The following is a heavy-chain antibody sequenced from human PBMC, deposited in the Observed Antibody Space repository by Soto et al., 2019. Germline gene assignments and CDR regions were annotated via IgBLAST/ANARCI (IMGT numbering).Heavy chain of an antibody. D-gene: IGHD3-22*01. CDR1: GFSFSYYY. CDR2: IKNKLNSYTV. Sequence: GGSLRLSCAASGFSFSYYYMDWGRQAPGMGLEWVARIKNKLNSYTVEYAASLEGRFTISRDDSKNSVYLQMNSLKTEDTAVYFCARARRGYPPDEWGQGTLVTVSS. V-gene: IGHV3-72*01. CDR3: ARARRGYPPDE. J-gene: IGHJ4*02.